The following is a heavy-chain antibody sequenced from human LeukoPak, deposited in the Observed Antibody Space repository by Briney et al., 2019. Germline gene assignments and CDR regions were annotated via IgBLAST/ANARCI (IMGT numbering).Heavy chain of an antibody. CDR3: ARGYGYVVLDY. D-gene: IGHD5-18*01. V-gene: IGHV3-7*01. CDR1: GFTLSTYW. CDR2: IKQDGSEK. Sequence: PGGSLRLSCAASGFTLSTYWMNWVRQAPGKGLEWVATIKQDGSEKYYVDSVKGRFTISRDNAKNSLYLQMNSLRAEDTAVYYCARGYGYVVLDYWGQGTLVTVSS. J-gene: IGHJ4*02.